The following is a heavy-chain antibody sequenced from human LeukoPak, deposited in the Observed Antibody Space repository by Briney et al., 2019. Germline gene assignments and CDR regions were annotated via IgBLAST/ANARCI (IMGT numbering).Heavy chain of an antibody. CDR2: ISSSGSTI. V-gene: IGHV3-48*03. CDR1: GFTFSSYE. CDR3: ARDQWVGGSYYYYGMDV. J-gene: IGHJ6*02. Sequence: GGSLRLSCAASGFTFSSYEMNWVRQAPGKGLEWVSYISSSGSTIYYADSVKGRFTISRDNSKNTLYLQMNSLRAEDTAVYYCARDQWVGGSYYYYGMDVWGQGTTVTVSS. D-gene: IGHD6-19*01.